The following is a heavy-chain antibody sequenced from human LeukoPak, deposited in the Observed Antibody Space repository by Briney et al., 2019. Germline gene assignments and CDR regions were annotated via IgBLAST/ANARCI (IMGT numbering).Heavy chain of an antibody. Sequence: SETLSLTCTVSGGSISSYYWSWIRQPPGKGLEWIGYIYHSGSTYYNPSLKSRVTISVDRSKNQFSLRLGSVTAADTAVYYCARRRYSGSYYRLDWGQGTLVTVSS. D-gene: IGHD1-26*01. CDR2: IYHSGST. CDR1: GGSISSYY. J-gene: IGHJ4*02. CDR3: ARRRYSGSYYRLD. V-gene: IGHV4-59*12.